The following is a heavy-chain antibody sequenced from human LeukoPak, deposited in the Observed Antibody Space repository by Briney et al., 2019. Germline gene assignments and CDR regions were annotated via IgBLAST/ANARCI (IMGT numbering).Heavy chain of an antibody. J-gene: IGHJ4*02. CDR3: ARDFNTREGRFLEWYPPTPDY. V-gene: IGHV3-48*01. CDR2: ISSSSSTI. CDR1: GFSFSSFA. Sequence: PGGSLRLSCAASGFSFSSFAMSWVRQAPGKGLEWVSYISSSSSTIYYADSVKGRFTISRDNAKNSLYLQMNSLRAEDTAVYYCARDFNTREGRFLEWYPPTPDYWGQGTLVTVSS. D-gene: IGHD3-3*01.